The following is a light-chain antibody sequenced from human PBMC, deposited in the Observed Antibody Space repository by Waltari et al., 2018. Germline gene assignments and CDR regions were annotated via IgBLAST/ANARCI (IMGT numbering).Light chain of an antibody. J-gene: IGKJ1*01. CDR2: GAS. Sequence: DIQMTQSPSSLSASVGDRVTITCRASQSISSYLNWYQQKPGKAPRLLIYGASTLQTGVPARFSGSGSGTEFTLTINSLQPDDFATYYCQQYNGYFTWTFGQGTKVEIK. V-gene: IGKV1-39*01. CDR1: QSISSY. CDR3: QQYNGYFTWT.